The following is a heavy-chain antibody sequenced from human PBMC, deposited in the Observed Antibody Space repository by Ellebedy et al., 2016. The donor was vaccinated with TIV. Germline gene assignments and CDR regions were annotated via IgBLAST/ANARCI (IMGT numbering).Heavy chain of an antibody. J-gene: IGHJ6*02. CDR3: ARWPAETYGDSYYYYGMDV. CDR1: GYTFTGYY. V-gene: IGHV1-2*02. Sequence: ASVKVSCKASGYTFTGYYMHWVRQAPGQGLEWMGWINPNSGGTNYAQKFQGRVTMTRDTSISTAYMELSRLRSDDTAVYYCARWPAETYGDSYYYYGMDVWGQGTTVTVSS. CDR2: INPNSGGT. D-gene: IGHD4-17*01.